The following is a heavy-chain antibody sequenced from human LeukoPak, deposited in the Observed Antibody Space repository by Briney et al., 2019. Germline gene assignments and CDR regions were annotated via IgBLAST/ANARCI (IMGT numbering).Heavy chain of an antibody. CDR2: MNPNSGNT. V-gene: IGHV1-8*01. Sequence: ASVKVSCKASGYTFTSYDINWVRQATGQGLEWMGWMNPNSGNTGYAQKFQGRVTMTKNTSISTAYMELSSLRSEDTAVYYCARGPTYYYDSRGYSGSRLDPWGQGTLATGSS. D-gene: IGHD3-22*01. J-gene: IGHJ5*02. CDR3: ARGPTYYYDSRGYSGSRLDP. CDR1: GYTFTSYD.